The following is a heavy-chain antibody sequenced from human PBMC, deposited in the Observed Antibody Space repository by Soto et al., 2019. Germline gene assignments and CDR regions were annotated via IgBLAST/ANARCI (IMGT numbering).Heavy chain of an antibody. CDR3: ARDQEIMIRGVNLDP. Sequence: ASVKVSCKASGYSFTTYAMHWVLQAPGQRLEWMGWINAGNGNTKYAQKFQGRVTITRDTSASTAYMELSSLRSEYTAVYYCARDQEIMIRGVNLDPWGEGALVTVSS. V-gene: IGHV1-3*01. CDR1: GYSFTTYA. J-gene: IGHJ5*02. D-gene: IGHD3-10*01. CDR2: INAGNGNT.